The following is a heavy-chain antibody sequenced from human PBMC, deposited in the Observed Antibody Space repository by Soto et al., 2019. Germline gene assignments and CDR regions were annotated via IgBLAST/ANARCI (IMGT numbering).Heavy chain of an antibody. CDR3: TIDAAQLLPQIDS. Sequence: PGGSLRLSCASSGFTFNQAWMNWVRQAPGKGLEWVGRIKSKNDDEATDYAAPVKGRFTISRDDSKNTLFLQMNSLKTEDTAVYYCTIDAAQLLPQIDSWGQGALVTVSS. V-gene: IGHV3-15*07. CDR2: IKSKNDDEAT. D-gene: IGHD1-1*01. J-gene: IGHJ4*02. CDR1: GFTFNQAW.